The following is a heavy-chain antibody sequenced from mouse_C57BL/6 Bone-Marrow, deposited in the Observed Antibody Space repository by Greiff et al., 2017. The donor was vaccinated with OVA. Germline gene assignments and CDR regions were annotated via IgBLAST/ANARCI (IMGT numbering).Heavy chain of an antibody. CDR3: RSEGYFDV. J-gene: IGHJ1*03. CDR1: GYTFTSYG. V-gene: IGHV1-81*01. CDR2: IYPRSGNT. Sequence: QVQLQQSGAELARPGASVKLSCKASGYTFTSYGISWVKQRTGQGLEWIGEIYPRSGNTYYNEKFKGKATLTADKSSSTAYMEIRSLTSEDSAVYFCRSEGYFDVWGTGTTVTVSS.